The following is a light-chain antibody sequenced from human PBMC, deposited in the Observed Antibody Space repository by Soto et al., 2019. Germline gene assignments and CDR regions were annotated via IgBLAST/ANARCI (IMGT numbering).Light chain of an antibody. CDR1: QSISSTY. J-gene: IGKJ1*01. CDR3: QQYGRT. Sequence: EIVLTQSPGTLSLSPGERATLSCRASQSISSTYLAWYQQKAGQAPRLLIYGASNRATGIPDRFSGSGSGTDFTLTIDRLEPEDFAVYYCQQYGRTFGQGTKAEIK. CDR2: GAS. V-gene: IGKV3-20*01.